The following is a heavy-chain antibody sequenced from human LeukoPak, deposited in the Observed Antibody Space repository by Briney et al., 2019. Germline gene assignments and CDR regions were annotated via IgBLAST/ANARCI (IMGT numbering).Heavy chain of an antibody. V-gene: IGHV4-34*01. D-gene: IGHD1-26*01. CDR3: ARHTQLGYYYYYMDV. J-gene: IGHJ6*03. CDR1: GGSFSGYY. CDR2: INHSGST. Sequence: SETLSLTCAVYGGSFSGYYWSWIRQPPGKGLEWIGEINHSGSTNYNPSLKSRVTISVDTSKNQFSLKLSSVTAADTAVYYCARHTQLGYYYYYMDVWGKGTTVTISS.